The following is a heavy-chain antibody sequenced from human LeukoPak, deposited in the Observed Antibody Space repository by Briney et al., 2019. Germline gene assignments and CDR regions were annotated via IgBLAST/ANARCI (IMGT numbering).Heavy chain of an antibody. D-gene: IGHD1-26*01. CDR3: ARVYSGSYSLTDTFDY. V-gene: IGHV3-53*01. Sequence: PGGSLRLSCAASGFTVSSNYMSWVRQAPGKGLEWVSVICSGGSTYYADSVKGRFTISRDNSKNTLYLQMNSLRAGDTAVYYCARVYSGSYSLTDTFDYWGQGTLVTVSS. CDR2: ICSGGST. J-gene: IGHJ4*02. CDR1: GFTVSSNY.